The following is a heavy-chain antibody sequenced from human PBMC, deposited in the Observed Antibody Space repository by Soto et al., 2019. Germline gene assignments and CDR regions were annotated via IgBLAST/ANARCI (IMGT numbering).Heavy chain of an antibody. CDR2: ISTSNGYT. J-gene: IGHJ6*02. D-gene: IGHD3-16*01. V-gene: IGHV1-18*01. CDR3: ARDRSFALLVWSRSDSQGVYV. Sequence: QDQLVQSAGAVKETGASLKVACKASGYSFSTYGISWVRQAPGQELKWMGWISTSNGYTNYAQKYQGRVSMTTDTNTNTDYMEVGSLRSDHTAFYFCARDRSFALLVWSRSDSQGVYVWVQRTSVTVS. CDR1: GYSFSTYG.